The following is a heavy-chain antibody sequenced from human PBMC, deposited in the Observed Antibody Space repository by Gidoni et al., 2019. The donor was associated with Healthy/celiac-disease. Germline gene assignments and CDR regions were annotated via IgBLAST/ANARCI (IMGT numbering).Heavy chain of an antibody. CDR1: GFTFSTHS. CDR2: ISSSSSTI. V-gene: IGHV3-48*02. Sequence: EVQLVESGGGLVQPGGSLRLSCAASGFTFSTHSMNWVRQAPGKGLEWVSYISSSSSTIYYADSVKGRFTISRDNAKNSLYLQMNSLRDEDTAVYYCARDSPGYSYHRDAFDIWGQGTMVTVSS. D-gene: IGHD5-18*01. J-gene: IGHJ3*02. CDR3: ARDSPGYSYHRDAFDI.